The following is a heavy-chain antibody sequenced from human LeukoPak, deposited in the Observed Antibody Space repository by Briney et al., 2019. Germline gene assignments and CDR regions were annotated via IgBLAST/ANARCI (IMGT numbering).Heavy chain of an antibody. Sequence: QPGGSLRLSCAASGFTFSHFWMSWVRQAPGKGLEWVAYIKKTGSETYYVDSVKGRFTITRDNTRNSLFLQMYSLRAEDTAVYFCAREDGYCSGGNCYSYFDSWGQGTLVPVSS. J-gene: IGHJ4*02. D-gene: IGHD2-15*01. CDR2: IKKTGSET. CDR3: AREDGYCSGGNCYSYFDS. V-gene: IGHV3-7*01. CDR1: GFTFSHFW.